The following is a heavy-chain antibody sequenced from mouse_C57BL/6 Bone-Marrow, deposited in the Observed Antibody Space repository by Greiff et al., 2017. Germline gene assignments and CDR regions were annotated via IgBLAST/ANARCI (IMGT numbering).Heavy chain of an antibody. CDR2: INPSSGYT. J-gene: IGHJ2*01. Sequence: VKLQESGAELAKPGASVKLSCKASGYTFTSYWMHWVKQRPGQGLEWIGYINPSSGYTKYNQKFKDKATLTADKSSSTAYMQLSSLTYEDSAVYYCASPAIVTPYYFDYWGQGTTLTVSS. CDR1: GYTFTSYW. CDR3: ASPAIVTPYYFDY. D-gene: IGHD2-5*01. V-gene: IGHV1-7*01.